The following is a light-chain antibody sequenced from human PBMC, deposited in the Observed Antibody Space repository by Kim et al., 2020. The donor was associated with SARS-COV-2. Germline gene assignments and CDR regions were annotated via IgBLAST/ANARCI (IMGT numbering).Light chain of an antibody. V-gene: IGLV2-8*01. CDR2: EDG. CDR1: SSVVCGCDY. J-gene: IGLJ3*02. CDR3: SSYASNIAWV. Sequence: GQSVTVYCTGASSVVCGCDYVSWYQQHPGKAPNLMIYEDGKRPSGVPDGFSGSKSGNTASLTVSGLQAEDEADYYCSSYASNIAWVFGGGTKLTVL.